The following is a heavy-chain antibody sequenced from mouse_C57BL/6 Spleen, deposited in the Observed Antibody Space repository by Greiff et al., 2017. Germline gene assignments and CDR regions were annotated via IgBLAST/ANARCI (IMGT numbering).Heavy chain of an antibody. CDR3: ARDYGNYWYLDV. J-gene: IGHJ1*03. Sequence: EVMLVESGGDLVKPGGSLKLSCAASGFTFSSYGMSWVRQTPDKRLEWVATLSSAGSYTYYPDSVKGRFTISRDNAKNTLYLQMSSMKSEDTAMYDCARDYGNYWYLDVWGTGTTVTVSS. D-gene: IGHD2-1*01. CDR1: GFTFSSYG. V-gene: IGHV5-6*01. CDR2: LSSAGSYT.